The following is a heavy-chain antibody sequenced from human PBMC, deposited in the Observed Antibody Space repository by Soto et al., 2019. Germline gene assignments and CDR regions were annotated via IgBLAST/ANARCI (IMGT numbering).Heavy chain of an antibody. V-gene: IGHV1-18*01. CDR3: ERASRLQWLVNPFDY. CDR2: ISTYNGNT. D-gene: IGHD6-19*01. Sequence: ASVKVSCKTSGYTFTSYGISWVRQAPGQGLEWMGWISTYNGNTDYAQKLQGRVTMTADTSTSTAYMELRSLRSDDTAVYYCERASRLQWLVNPFDYWGQGTLVTVSS. J-gene: IGHJ4*02. CDR1: GYTFTSYG.